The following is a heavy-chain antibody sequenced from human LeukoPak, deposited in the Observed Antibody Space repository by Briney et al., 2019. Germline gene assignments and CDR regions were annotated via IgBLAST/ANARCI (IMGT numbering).Heavy chain of an antibody. Sequence: GGSLRLSCAASGFTLSSYSINWVRQAPWKGLEWVSYISSSSRTTYYADSVKGRFTISRDNVKNSLYLQMNSLRAEDTAVYYCATWSYPQNWGQGTLVTVSS. D-gene: IGHD1-26*01. CDR3: ATWSYPQN. V-gene: IGHV3-48*01. CDR1: GFTLSSYS. J-gene: IGHJ4*02. CDR2: ISSSSRTT.